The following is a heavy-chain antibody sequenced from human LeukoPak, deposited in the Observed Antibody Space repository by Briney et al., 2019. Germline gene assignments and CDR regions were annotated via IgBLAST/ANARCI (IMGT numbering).Heavy chain of an antibody. Sequence: GASVKVSCTASGYTFTGYYMHWVRQAPGQGLEWMGWINPNSGGTNYAQTFQGRVTMTRDTSISTAYMELSRLRSDDTAVYYCARVCGSCYPMGERMLDYWGQGTLVTVSS. CDR2: INPNSGGT. CDR3: ARVCGSCYPMGERMLDY. D-gene: IGHD2-15*01. J-gene: IGHJ4*02. V-gene: IGHV1-2*02. CDR1: GYTFTGYY.